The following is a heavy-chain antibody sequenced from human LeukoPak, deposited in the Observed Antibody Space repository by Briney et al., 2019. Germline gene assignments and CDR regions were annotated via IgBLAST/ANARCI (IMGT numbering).Heavy chain of an antibody. V-gene: IGHV3-74*01. CDR1: GFTFSSYW. CDR2: INTDGSST. D-gene: IGHD3-9*01. J-gene: IGHJ6*02. CDR3: TRDLMDYDVSTGLHHYYMDV. Sequence: GGSLRLSCAASGFTFSSYWMHWVRQAPGKGLVWVSRINTDGSSTSYADSVKGRFTISRDNAKNTLYLQMNTLRVEDTAVYYCTRDLMDYDVSTGLHHYYMDVWGQGTTVTVSS.